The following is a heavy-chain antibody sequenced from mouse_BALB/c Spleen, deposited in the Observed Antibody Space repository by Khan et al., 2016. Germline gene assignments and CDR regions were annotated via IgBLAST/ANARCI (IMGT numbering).Heavy chain of an antibody. J-gene: IGHJ3*01. CDR3: SSDYDGFAY. Sequence: QMQLEESGPGLVAPSQSLSITCTVSGFSLTGYGVNWVRQPPGKGLEWLGKIWGDGRTDYNSGLKSRVSISKDNSKSQVFLKMNSLQTDHTADYYCSSDYDGFAYWGQGTLVIVSA. D-gene: IGHD2-12*01. V-gene: IGHV2-6-7*01. CDR2: IWGDGRT. CDR1: GFSLTGYG.